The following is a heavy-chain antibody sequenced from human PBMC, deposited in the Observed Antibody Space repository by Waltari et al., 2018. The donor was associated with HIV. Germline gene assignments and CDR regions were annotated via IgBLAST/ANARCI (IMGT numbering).Heavy chain of an antibody. CDR3: GREGDYYDSSPFDY. D-gene: IGHD3-22*01. Sequence: QVQLVVSGAAVVHSVRFLGISFAASGLTFNPYVTHWVRPAPGKGLEWVAVISWDGSNKHYADSVKGRCTISRDNSRNSLYLQMSSLRAEDTAVYYCGREGDYYDSSPFDYWGQGTLVTVSS. CDR2: ISWDGSNK. CDR1: GLTFNPYV. V-gene: IGHV3-30-3*01. J-gene: IGHJ4*02.